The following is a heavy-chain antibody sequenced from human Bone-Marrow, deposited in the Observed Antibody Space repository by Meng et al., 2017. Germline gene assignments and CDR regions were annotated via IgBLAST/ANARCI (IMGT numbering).Heavy chain of an antibody. D-gene: IGHD3-3*01. CDR3: ARRPEWLGYFDY. J-gene: IGHJ4*02. Sequence: QAQLQESGTGRVEPSGARSLTCTVSGGSISSYYWSWIRQPPGKGLEWIGYIYYSGSTNYNPSLKSRVTISVDTSKNQFSLKLSSVTAADTAVYYCARRPEWLGYFDYWGQGTLVTVSS. V-gene: IGHV4-59*01. CDR2: IYYSGST. CDR1: GGSISSYY.